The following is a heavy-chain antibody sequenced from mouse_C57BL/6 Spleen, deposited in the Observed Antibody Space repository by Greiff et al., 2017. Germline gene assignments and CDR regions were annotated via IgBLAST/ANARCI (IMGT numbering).Heavy chain of an antibody. Sequence: QVQLQQSGAELVRPGASVTLSCKASGYTFTDYEMHWVKQTPVHGLEWIGAIDPETGGTAYNQKFKGKAILTADKSSSTAYMELRSLTSEDSAVYYCTRPSGYGSSYKYFDVWGTGTTVTVSS. CDR2: IDPETGGT. CDR3: TRPSGYGSSYKYFDV. J-gene: IGHJ1*03. D-gene: IGHD1-1*01. CDR1: GYTFTDYE. V-gene: IGHV1-15*01.